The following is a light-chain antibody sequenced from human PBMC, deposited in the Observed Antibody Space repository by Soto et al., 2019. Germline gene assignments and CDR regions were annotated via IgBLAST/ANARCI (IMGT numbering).Light chain of an antibody. J-gene: IGKJ1*01. V-gene: IGKV1-39*01. CDR1: QNIGNY. CDR3: QQSYSTPRT. CDR2: AAS. Sequence: DIQMTQSPSSLSASVGDRVTMTCRASQNIGNYLNWYRQKAGKAPELLIYAASSLQSGVPSRFSGSGSGTDFTLTISSLQPEDFATYYCQQSYSTPRTFGQGTKVDIK.